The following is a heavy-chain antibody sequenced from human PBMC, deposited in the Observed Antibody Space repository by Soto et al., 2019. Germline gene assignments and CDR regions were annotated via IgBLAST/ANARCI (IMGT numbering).Heavy chain of an antibody. J-gene: IGHJ3*02. D-gene: IGHD1-26*01. V-gene: IGHV3-11*01. Sequence: QAQVVESGGGLVKPGGSLRLSCATSGINFSDHFMAWIRLSPGKGLEWIAYISGSGTTIYYADSVRGRFTISRDNANDCLYLQMHSLRAEDTAVYSCARDGRYKTPYAGFDTWGQGTMVTVSS. CDR2: ISGSGTTI. CDR1: GINFSDHF. CDR3: ARDGRYKTPYAGFDT.